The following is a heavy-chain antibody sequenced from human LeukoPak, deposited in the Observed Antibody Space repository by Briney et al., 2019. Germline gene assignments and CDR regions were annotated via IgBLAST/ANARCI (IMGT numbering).Heavy chain of an antibody. CDR3: AKDRRLASFDY. CDR1: GFAFNFYA. V-gene: IGHV3-23*01. CDR2: IGGSGAST. Sequence: GGSLRLSCEASGFAFNFYAMSWVRQTPGKGLQWVSGIGGSGASTYYAESVKGRFTISRDNSKNTLYLQMNSLRAGDTAIYYCAKDRRLASFDYGGQGTLVTVSS. D-gene: IGHD6-25*01. J-gene: IGHJ4*02.